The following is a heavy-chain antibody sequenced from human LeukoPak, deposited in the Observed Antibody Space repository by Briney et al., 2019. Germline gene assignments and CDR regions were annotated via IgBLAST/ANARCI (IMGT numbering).Heavy chain of an antibody. CDR3: ARGEVAMSD. CDR2: INPNTGDT. V-gene: IGHV1-2*02. J-gene: IGHJ4*02. Sequence: ASVKVSCKAFGYTFTNYYIHWVRQAPGQGLEWMGWINPNTGDTASAQKFQGRVTLTRDTSTRTAYTELRRLRYDDTAVYFCARGEVAMSDWGQGARVTVS. CDR1: GYTFTNYY. D-gene: IGHD5-12*01.